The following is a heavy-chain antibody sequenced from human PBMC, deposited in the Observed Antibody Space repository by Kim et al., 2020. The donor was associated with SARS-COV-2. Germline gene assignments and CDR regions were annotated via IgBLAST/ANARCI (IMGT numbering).Heavy chain of an antibody. V-gene: IGHV3-9*01. J-gene: IGHJ6*02. CDR3: VKGPRNFYYYGMDV. Sequence: GGAVKGRFTISRDHAKNSLYLEMNSLRPEDAALYYCVKGPRNFYYYGMDVWGQGTTVTVSS.